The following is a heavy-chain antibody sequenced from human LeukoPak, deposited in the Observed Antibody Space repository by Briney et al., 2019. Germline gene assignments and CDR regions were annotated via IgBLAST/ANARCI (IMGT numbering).Heavy chain of an antibody. CDR2: IIPIFGTA. Sequence: GASVKVSCKASGGTFSSYAISWVRQAPGQGLEWMGGIIPIFGTASYAQKFQGRVTITADKSTSTAYMELSSLRSEDTAVYYCATPRGAAMVNGGQYYFDYWGQGTLVTVSS. CDR3: ATPRGAAMVNGGQYYFDY. D-gene: IGHD5-18*01. J-gene: IGHJ4*02. V-gene: IGHV1-69*06. CDR1: GGTFSSYA.